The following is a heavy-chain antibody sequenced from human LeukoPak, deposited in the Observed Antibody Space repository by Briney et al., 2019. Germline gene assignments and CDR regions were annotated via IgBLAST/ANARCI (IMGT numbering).Heavy chain of an antibody. CDR3: ARGPAFLWFGELPFDY. Sequence: SETLSLTCTVSGGSISSYYWSWIRQPAGKGLEWIGRIYTSGSTNYNPSLKSRVTMSVDTSKNQFSLKLSSVTAADTAVYYCARGPAFLWFGELPFDYWGQGTLVTVSS. CDR1: GGSISSYY. J-gene: IGHJ4*02. CDR2: IYTSGST. V-gene: IGHV4-4*07. D-gene: IGHD3-10*01.